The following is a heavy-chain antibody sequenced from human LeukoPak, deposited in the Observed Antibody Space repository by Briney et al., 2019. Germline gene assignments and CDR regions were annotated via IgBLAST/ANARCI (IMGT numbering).Heavy chain of an antibody. D-gene: IGHD3-22*01. V-gene: IGHV4-61*02. Sequence: SETLSLTCTVSGGSISSGSYYWSWIRQPAGKGLEWIGRIYISGSTNYNPSLKSRVTISVDTSKNQFSLKLSSVTAADTAVYYCASLHYYDSSGYDDYWGQGTLVTVSS. CDR1: GGSISSGSYY. CDR2: IYISGST. J-gene: IGHJ4*02. CDR3: ASLHYYDSSGYDDY.